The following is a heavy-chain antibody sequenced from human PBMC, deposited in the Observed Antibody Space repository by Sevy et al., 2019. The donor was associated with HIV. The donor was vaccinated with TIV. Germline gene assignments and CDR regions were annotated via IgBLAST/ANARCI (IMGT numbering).Heavy chain of an antibody. CDR1: VDSVSSNSVT. CDR3: TRVVPGTSNWFDP. V-gene: IGHV6-1*01. CDR2: TYYRSKWYY. Sequence: SQTLSLTCAISVDSVSSNSVTWNWIRQSPSRGLEWLGRTYYRSKWYYDYAVSVKSRITINPDTSMNQFSLQLNSVTPEDTAVYFCTRVVPGTSNWFDPWGQGTLVTVSS. J-gene: IGHJ5*02. D-gene: IGHD3-10*01.